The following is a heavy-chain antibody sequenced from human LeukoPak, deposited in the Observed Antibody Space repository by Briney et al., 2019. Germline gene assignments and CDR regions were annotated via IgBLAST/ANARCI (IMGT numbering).Heavy chain of an antibody. V-gene: IGHV3-49*03. CDR2: IRSKGYGGTA. Sequence: GGSLRLSCTASGFTFGDYAMSWFRRAPGKGLEWVGFIRSKGYGGTAEHAASVKGRFTISRDDSESIAYLQMDSLKTEDTAVYYCARTQWLEHYYYGMDVWGQGTTVTVSS. CDR1: GFTFGDYA. CDR3: ARTQWLEHYYYGMDV. J-gene: IGHJ6*02. D-gene: IGHD6-19*01.